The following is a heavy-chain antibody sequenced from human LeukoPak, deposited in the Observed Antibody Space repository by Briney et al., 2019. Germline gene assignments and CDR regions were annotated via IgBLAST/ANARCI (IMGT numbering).Heavy chain of an antibody. D-gene: IGHD2-2*01. CDR3: ARDVTPQDIVVVPAAHDAFDI. Sequence: GASVKVSCKASGGTFSSYAISWVRQAPGQGLEWMGRIIPIFGIANYAQKFQGRVTITADKSTSTAYMELSSLRSEDTAVCYCARDVTPQDIVVVPAAHDAFDIWGQGTMVTVSS. V-gene: IGHV1-69*04. J-gene: IGHJ3*02. CDR2: IIPIFGIA. CDR1: GGTFSSYA.